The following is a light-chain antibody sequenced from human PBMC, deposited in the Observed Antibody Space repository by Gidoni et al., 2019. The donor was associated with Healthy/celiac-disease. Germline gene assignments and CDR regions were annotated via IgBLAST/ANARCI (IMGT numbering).Light chain of an antibody. CDR2: DVS. J-gene: IGLJ3*02. CDR1: SSDVGGYHY. V-gene: IGLV2-14*01. CDR3: SSYTSSSTL. Sequence: QSALTQPASVSGSPRQSITISCTGTSSDVGGYHYVSWYQQHPDKAPKLMIYDVSNRPSGVSNRFSGSKSGNTASLTISGLQAEDEADYYCSSYTSSSTLFGGGTKLTVL.